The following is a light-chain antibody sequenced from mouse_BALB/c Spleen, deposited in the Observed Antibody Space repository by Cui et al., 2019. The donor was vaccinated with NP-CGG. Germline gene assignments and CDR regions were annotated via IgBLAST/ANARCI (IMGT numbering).Light chain of an antibody. CDR3: ALWYSNHWV. CDR2: GTN. J-gene: IGLJ1*01. CDR1: TGAVTTSNY. V-gene: IGLV1*01. Sequence: QAVVTQESALTTTPGETVTLNCRSSTGAVTTSNYANWVQEKPDHLFTGLIVGTNNRAPGVPARFSGYLIGDKAALTIAGAQTDDETIYFCALWYSNHWVFGGGTKLTVL.